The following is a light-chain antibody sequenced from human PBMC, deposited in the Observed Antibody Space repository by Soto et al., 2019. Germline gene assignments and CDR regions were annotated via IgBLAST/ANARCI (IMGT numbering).Light chain of an antibody. J-gene: IGKJ1*01. V-gene: IGKV3-20*01. CDR3: QQYGSSPTT. Sequence: EIVLTQSPGTLSLSPGERATLSCRASQSVGSSYLAWYQQKPGQAPRLIIYGASSRATGIPDRFSGSGSGTDFPLTISRLEPEDFAVYYCQQYGSSPTTFGQGTKVYIK. CDR1: QSVGSSY. CDR2: GAS.